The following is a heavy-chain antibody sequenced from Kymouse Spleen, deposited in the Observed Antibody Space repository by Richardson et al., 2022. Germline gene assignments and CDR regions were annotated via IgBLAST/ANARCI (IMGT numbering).Heavy chain of an antibody. CDR2: ISYDGSNK. J-gene: IGHJ6*02. CDR1: GFTFSSYG. D-gene: IGHD1-1*01. V-gene: IGHV3-30*18. Sequence: QVQLVESGGGVVQPGRSLRLSCAASGFTFSSYGMHWVRQAPGKGLEWVAVISYDGSNKYYADSVKGRFTISRDNSKNTLYLQMNSLRAEDTAVYYCAKETTGTTGYYYGMDVWGQGTTVTVSS. CDR3: AKETTGTTGYYYGMDV.